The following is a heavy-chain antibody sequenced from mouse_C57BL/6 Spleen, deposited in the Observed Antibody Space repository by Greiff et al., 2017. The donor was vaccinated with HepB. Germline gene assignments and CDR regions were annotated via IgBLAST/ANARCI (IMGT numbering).Heavy chain of an antibody. CDR1: GFTFSDYY. D-gene: IGHD2-3*01. Sequence: EVQRVESGGGLVQPGGSLKLSCAASGFTFSDYYMYWVRQTPEKRLEWVAYISNGGGSTYYPDTVKGRFTISRDNAKNTLYLQMSRLKSEDTAMYYCARHDFYDGYPFDYWGQGTTLTVSS. CDR2: ISNGGGST. J-gene: IGHJ2*01. V-gene: IGHV5-12*01. CDR3: ARHDFYDGYPFDY.